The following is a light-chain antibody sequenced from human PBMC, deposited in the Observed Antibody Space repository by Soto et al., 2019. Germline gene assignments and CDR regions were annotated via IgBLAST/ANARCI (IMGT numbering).Light chain of an antibody. Sequence: DIQMTQSPSSLSASVGDRVTITCRASQSISSYLNWYQQKPGKAPKLLIYTASTLQSGVPSRFSGSGSRTDFTLTISSPQPEDFATYYCQQSYSTPPTFGQGTKVEIK. CDR3: QQSYSTPPT. V-gene: IGKV1-39*01. CDR1: QSISSY. J-gene: IGKJ1*01. CDR2: TAS.